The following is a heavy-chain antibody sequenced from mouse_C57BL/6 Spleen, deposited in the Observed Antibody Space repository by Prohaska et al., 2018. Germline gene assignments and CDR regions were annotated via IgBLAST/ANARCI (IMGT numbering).Heavy chain of an antibody. D-gene: IGHD2-1*01. CDR2: ISSGSSTI. CDR1: GFTFSDYG. V-gene: IGHV5-17*01. J-gene: IGHJ3*01. CDR3: AKGRNYTFAY. Sequence: EVQLVESGGGLVKPGGSLKLSCAASGFTFSDYGMHWVRQAPEKGLELVAYISSGSSTIYYADTVKGRFTISRDNAKNTLFLQMTSLRSEDTAMYYCAKGRNYTFAYWGQGTLVTVSA.